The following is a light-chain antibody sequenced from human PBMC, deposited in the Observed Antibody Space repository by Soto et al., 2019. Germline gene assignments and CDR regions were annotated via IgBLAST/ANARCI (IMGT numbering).Light chain of an antibody. Sequence: EIVLTQSPGTLSLSPGERATLSCRASQSVSSSYLAWYQQKPGQAPRLLIYGASSRATGIPDRFSGSGSGTDFPLPISRLEPEDFAVYYCQQYGSSPLTFGQGTKVEIK. CDR3: QQYGSSPLT. V-gene: IGKV3-20*01. CDR2: GAS. CDR1: QSVSSSY. J-gene: IGKJ1*01.